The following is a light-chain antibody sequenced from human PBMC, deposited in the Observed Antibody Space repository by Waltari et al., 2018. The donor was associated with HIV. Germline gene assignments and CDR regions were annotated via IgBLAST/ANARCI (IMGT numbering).Light chain of an antibody. Sequence: SYVLTQPPSVSVAPGQTARIACGGDNIGIKSVHWYQQRPGQAPVLVVYDNSDRPSGIPERFSGSNSGNTATLTISRVEAGDEADFHCQVWDSSTDHVVFGGGTKLTVL. J-gene: IGLJ2*01. CDR2: DNS. CDR1: NIGIKS. V-gene: IGLV3-21*02. CDR3: QVWDSSTDHVV.